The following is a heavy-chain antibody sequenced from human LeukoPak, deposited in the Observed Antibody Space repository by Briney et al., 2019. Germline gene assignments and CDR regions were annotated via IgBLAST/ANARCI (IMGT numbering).Heavy chain of an antibody. D-gene: IGHD5-12*01. V-gene: IGHV3-74*01. CDR3: ARMVATGHFDY. J-gene: IGHJ4*02. CDR1: GFTFCRYW. Sequence: GGSLRLSCAASGFTFCRYWMHWVREAPGKGLVWASRINSDGSSTTYADSVKGRFTLYRDNTKNTLYLQENSLRAEDTAVYYCARMVATGHFDYWGQGTPVTVSS. CDR2: INSDGSST.